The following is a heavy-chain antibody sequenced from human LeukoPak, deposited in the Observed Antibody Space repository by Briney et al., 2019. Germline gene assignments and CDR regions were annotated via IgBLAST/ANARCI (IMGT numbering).Heavy chain of an antibody. Sequence: PGGSLRLSCAASGFTFSSYAMNWARQAPGRGLGWGSTITGSGGDTYYADSVKGRFTISRDNSKNTLYLQMNSLRAEDTAIYYCAKDPYVGGGCHFDSWGQGSLVTVSS. CDR2: ITGSGGDT. CDR1: GFTFSSYA. V-gene: IGHV3-23*01. J-gene: IGHJ4*02. D-gene: IGHD2-21*01. CDR3: AKDPYVGGGCHFDS.